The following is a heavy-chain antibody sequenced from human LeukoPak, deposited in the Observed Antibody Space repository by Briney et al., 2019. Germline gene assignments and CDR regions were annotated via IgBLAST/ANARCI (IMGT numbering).Heavy chain of an antibody. V-gene: IGHV3-7*01. CDR3: ARFKPGTLMDSMDV. CDR2: IKQDGSEK. Sequence: TGGSLRLSCAASGFTFSDYWMNWVRQAPGKGLEWVAKIKQDGSEKEYVDSVGGRFTISRDNAKSSLYLQMNSLRAEDTAVYYCARFKPGTLMDSMDVWGQGTTVAVSS. D-gene: IGHD2-8*01. CDR1: GFTFSDYW. J-gene: IGHJ6*02.